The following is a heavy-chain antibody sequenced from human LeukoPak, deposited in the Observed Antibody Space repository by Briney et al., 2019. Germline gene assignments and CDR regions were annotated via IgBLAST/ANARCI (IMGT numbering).Heavy chain of an antibody. CDR3: AKGGDYALDY. V-gene: IGHV3-30*02. Sequence: GGSLTLSCAASGFSDSSSGIHGVRQAPAKGLAWLAFIQYDGRNKYYADSVKGRFTMSRDNSKNTLTMFLQMNSLRVEDTAVYYCAKGGDYALDYWGQGTLVTVSS. J-gene: IGHJ4*02. D-gene: IGHD4-17*01. CDR2: IQYDGRNK. CDR1: GFSDSSSG.